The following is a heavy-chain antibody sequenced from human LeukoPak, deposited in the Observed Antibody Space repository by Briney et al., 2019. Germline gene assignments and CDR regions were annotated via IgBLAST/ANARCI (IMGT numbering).Heavy chain of an antibody. CDR1: GLNLGSYG. Sequence: GGSLRLSCAASGLNLGSYGMSWVRQAPGKGLEWVSGINWSGGSTGYADPLRGRFTISRDNAKNSLYLQMDSLRAEDTALYYCARAPITSPFYFDYWGQGTLVTVSS. CDR2: INWSGGST. V-gene: IGHV3-20*04. J-gene: IGHJ4*02. CDR3: ARAPITSPFYFDY. D-gene: IGHD2-2*01.